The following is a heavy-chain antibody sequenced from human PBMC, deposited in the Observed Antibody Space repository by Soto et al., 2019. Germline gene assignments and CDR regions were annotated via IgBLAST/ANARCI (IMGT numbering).Heavy chain of an antibody. CDR3: TRERVRGYSYGSSYYYGMDV. V-gene: IGHV3-49*03. J-gene: IGHJ6*02. CDR1: GFTFGDYA. CDR2: IRSKAYGGTT. Sequence: PGGSLRLSCTASGFTFGDYAMSWFRQAPGKGLEWVGFIRSKAYGGTTEYAASVKGRFTISRDDSKSIAYLQMNSLKTEDTAVYYCTRERVRGYSYGSSYYYGMDVWGQGTTVTVSS. D-gene: IGHD5-18*01.